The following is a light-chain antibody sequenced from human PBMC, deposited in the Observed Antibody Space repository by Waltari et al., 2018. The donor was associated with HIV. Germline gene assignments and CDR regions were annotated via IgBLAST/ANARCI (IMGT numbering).Light chain of an antibody. CDR1: RSNIGSNI. CDR2: SNN. Sequence: QSVLTQPPSASGTPGQRVTISCSGSRSNIGSNIVNWYQQLPGTAPKLLIYSNNQRPSGVPDRFSGSKSRTSASLAISGLQSEDEADYYCAAWDDSLNGWVFGGGTKLTVL. J-gene: IGLJ3*02. V-gene: IGLV1-44*01. CDR3: AAWDDSLNGWV.